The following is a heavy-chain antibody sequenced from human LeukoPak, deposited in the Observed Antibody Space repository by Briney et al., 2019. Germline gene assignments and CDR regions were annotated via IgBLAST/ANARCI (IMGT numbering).Heavy chain of an antibody. D-gene: IGHD6-6*01. CDR1: GFTFSSYG. Sequence: PGGSLRLSCAASGFTFSSYGMHWVRQAPGKGLEWVAFIRYDGSNKYYADSVKGRLTISRDNSKNTLYLQMTSLRGDDTAVHYCAKEKNSYSSSSGQGYWGQGTLVTVSS. CDR2: IRYDGSNK. J-gene: IGHJ4*02. CDR3: AKEKNSYSSSSGQGY. V-gene: IGHV3-30*02.